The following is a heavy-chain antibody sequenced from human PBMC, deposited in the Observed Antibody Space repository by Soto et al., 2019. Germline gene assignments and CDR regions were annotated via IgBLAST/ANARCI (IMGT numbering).Heavy chain of an antibody. V-gene: IGHV3-23*01. Sequence: GGSLRLSCAASGFTFSHYAMSWVRQAPGKGLEWVSTIIAGGGDGTYYADSVRGRFIVSRDNSKNTLFLQMSSLRDEDTAVYYCTNRLGSLWYSGNWGKGTLVTVSS. CDR1: GFTFSHYA. D-gene: IGHD6-19*01. J-gene: IGHJ4*02. CDR3: TNRLGSLWYSGN. CDR2: IIAGGGDGT.